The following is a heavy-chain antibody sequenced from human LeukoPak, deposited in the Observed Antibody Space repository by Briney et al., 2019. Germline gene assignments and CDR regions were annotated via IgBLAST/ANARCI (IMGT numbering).Heavy chain of an antibody. CDR3: ARGRSSRRFDY. Sequence: KPSETLSLTCAVYGGSFSGYYWSWIRQPPGKGLEWIGEISHSGSTNYNPSLKSRVTISVDTSKNQFSLKLSSVTAADTAVYYCARGRSSRRFDYWGQGTLVTVSS. J-gene: IGHJ4*02. V-gene: IGHV4-34*01. CDR2: ISHSGST. CDR1: GGSFSGYY. D-gene: IGHD6-13*01.